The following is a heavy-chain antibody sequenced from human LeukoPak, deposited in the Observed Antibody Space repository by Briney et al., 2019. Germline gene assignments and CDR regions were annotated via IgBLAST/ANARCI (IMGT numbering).Heavy chain of an antibody. CDR1: GFTVGNNY. CDR3: ARDPPAVSINTYA. V-gene: IGHV3-66*01. CDR2: IFSHGET. D-gene: IGHD2-8*01. J-gene: IGHJ4*02. Sequence: GGSLRLSCAASGFTVGNNYMNWVRQGPGKGLDRVSLIFSHGETSYADSVKGRFTISRDNSKNTLYLQMNGLRVEDTAVYYCARDPPAVSINTYAWGQGTLVTVSS.